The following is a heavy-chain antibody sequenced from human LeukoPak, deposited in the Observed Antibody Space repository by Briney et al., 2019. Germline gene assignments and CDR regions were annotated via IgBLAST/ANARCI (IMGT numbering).Heavy chain of an antibody. CDR1: GFTFSTYW. D-gene: IGHD2-21*02. CDR2: ISSDASIT. V-gene: IGHV3-74*01. CDR3: AKDPLAYCGGDCYSGLDY. Sequence: GGSLRLSCAASGFTFSTYWMHWVRQDPGKGLVWVSRISSDASITSYANPVKGRFTISRDNSKNTLYLQMNSLRAEDTAVYYCAKDPLAYCGGDCYSGLDYWGQGTLVTVSS. J-gene: IGHJ4*02.